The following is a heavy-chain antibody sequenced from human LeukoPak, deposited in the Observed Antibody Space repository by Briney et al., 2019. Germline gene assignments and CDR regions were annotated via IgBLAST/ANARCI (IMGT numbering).Heavy chain of an antibody. V-gene: IGHV4-39*07. CDR1: GGSISSSSYY. D-gene: IGHD1-26*01. CDR2: IYYSGST. J-gene: IGHJ4*02. CDR3: ARAYGLRWEFDY. Sequence: SCTVSGGSISSSSYYWGWIRQPPGKGLEWIGSIYYSGSTYYNPSLKSRVTISVDTSKNQFSLKLSSVTAADTAVYYCARAYGLRWEFDYWGQGTLVTVSS.